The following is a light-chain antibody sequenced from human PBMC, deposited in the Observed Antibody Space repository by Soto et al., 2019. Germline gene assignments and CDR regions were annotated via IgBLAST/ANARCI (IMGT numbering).Light chain of an antibody. CDR1: QSVSSN. J-gene: IGKJ1*01. CDR3: QQYNNWLGT. CDR2: GAS. V-gene: IGKV3-15*01. Sequence: DIVITQSPATLSVSPGERATLSCRASQSVSSNLAWYQQKPGQAPRLLIYGASTRATGIPARFSGSGSGTEFTLTISSLQSEDFAVYYCQQYNNWLGTFGQGTKVDIK.